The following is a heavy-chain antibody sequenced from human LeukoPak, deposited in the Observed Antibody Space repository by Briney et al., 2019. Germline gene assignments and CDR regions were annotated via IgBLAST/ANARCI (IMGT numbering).Heavy chain of an antibody. J-gene: IGHJ4*02. CDR1: GGTFSSYA. Sequence: SVKVSCKASGGTFSSYAISWVRQAPGQGVEWMGRIIPILGIANYAQKFQGRVTITADKSTSTAYMELSSLRSEDTAVYYCARGPGIVVVPAAILDPTQSYYFDYWGQGTLVTVSS. D-gene: IGHD2-2*01. CDR2: IIPILGIA. CDR3: ARGPGIVVVPAAILDPTQSYYFDY. V-gene: IGHV1-69*04.